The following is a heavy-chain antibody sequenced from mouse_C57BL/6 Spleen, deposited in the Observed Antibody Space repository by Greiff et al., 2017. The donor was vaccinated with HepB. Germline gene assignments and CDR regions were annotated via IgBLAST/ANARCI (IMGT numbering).Heavy chain of an antibody. V-gene: IGHV1-54*01. Sequence: QVQLQQSGAELVRPGPSVKVSCKASGYAFTNYLIEWVKQRPGQGLEWIGVINPGSGGTNYNEKFKGKATLTADKSSSTAYMQLSSLTSEDSAVYFCARGDGYYTYWGQGTLVTVSA. D-gene: IGHD2-3*01. CDR1: GYAFTNYL. CDR3: ARGDGYYTY. J-gene: IGHJ3*01. CDR2: INPGSGGT.